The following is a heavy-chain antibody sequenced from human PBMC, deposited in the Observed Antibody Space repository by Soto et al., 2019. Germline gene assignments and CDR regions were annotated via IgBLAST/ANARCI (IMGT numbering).Heavy chain of an antibody. CDR3: AGSLPRGYQLLMDHDAFDI. CDR2: IYSGGST. CDR1: GFTVSSNY. V-gene: IGHV3-66*01. D-gene: IGHD2-2*01. Sequence: LSLPCAASGFTVSSNYMSWVRQAPGKGLEWVSVIYSGGSTYYADSVKGRFTISRDNSKNTLYLQMNSLRAEDTAVYYCAGSLPRGYQLLMDHDAFDIWGQGTMVTVSS. J-gene: IGHJ3*02.